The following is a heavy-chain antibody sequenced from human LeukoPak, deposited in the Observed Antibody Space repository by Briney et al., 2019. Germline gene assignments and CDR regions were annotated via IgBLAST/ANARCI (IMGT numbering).Heavy chain of an antibody. CDR1: GFTFSSYW. CDR3: ARWGYDFWSGYNGRTLDY. V-gene: IGHV3-7*01. CDR2: IKQDGSEK. D-gene: IGHD3-3*01. J-gene: IGHJ4*02. Sequence: GGSLRLSCAAPGFTFSSYWMSWVRQAPGKGREWVANIKQDGSEKYYVDSVKGRFTISRDNAKNSLYLQMNSLRAEDTAVYYCARWGYDFWSGYNGRTLDYWGQGTLVTVSS.